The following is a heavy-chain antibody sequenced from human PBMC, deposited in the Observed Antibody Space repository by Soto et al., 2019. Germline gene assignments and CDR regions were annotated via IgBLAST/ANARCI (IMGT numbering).Heavy chain of an antibody. D-gene: IGHD3-10*01. CDR3: ARETMWPSGRYYYYHMDV. V-gene: IGHV4-30-4*01. CDR2: ISYSGNT. Sequence: QVQLQESGPGLVKPSQTLSLTCSVSGASITSRGSYWTWIRQPPGTGLEWIGHISYSGNTFYNSSLQSRLTISVDTSKNQFSLKMTSVTAADTAVYFCARETMWPSGRYYYYHMDVWCQGTTVPVSS. J-gene: IGHJ6*02. CDR1: GASITSRGSY.